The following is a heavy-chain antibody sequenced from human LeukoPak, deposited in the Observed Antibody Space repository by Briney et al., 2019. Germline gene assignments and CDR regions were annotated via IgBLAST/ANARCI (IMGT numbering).Heavy chain of an antibody. CDR1: GFTSSSYA. CDR3: ARDQLLWFGEFTKFDY. Sequence: GGSLRLSCAASGFTSSSYAIHWVRQAPGKGQEWVAVISYDGSNKYYADSVKGRFTISRDNSKNTLYLQMNSLRAEDTAVYYCARDQLLWFGEFTKFDYWGQGTLVTVSS. CDR2: ISYDGSNK. V-gene: IGHV3-30-3*01. D-gene: IGHD3-10*01. J-gene: IGHJ4*02.